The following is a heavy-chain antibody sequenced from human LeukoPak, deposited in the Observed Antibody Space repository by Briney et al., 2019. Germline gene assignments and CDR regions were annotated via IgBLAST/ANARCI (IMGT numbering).Heavy chain of an antibody. Sequence: GGSLRLSCAASGFTFSSYWMSWVRQAPGKGLEWVANIKQDGSEKYYVDSVKGRFTISRDNAKNSLYLQMNSLRAEDTAVYYCARETHYYGSESYYLTLYYYYGMDVWGQGTTVTVSS. CDR2: IKQDGSEK. V-gene: IGHV3-7*01. J-gene: IGHJ6*02. D-gene: IGHD3-10*01. CDR1: GFTFSSYW. CDR3: ARETHYYGSESYYLTLYYYYGMDV.